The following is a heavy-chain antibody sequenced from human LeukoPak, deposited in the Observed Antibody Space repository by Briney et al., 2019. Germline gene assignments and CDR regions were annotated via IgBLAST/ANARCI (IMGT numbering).Heavy chain of an antibody. CDR1: GGSISSTRYY. J-gene: IGHJ4*02. V-gene: IGHV4-39*07. CDR2: INHSGST. CDR3: ARGRAWYYYDSSGYYFDY. D-gene: IGHD3-22*01. Sequence: SETLSLTCSVSGGSISSTRYYWGWIRQPPGKGLEWIGEINHSGSTNYNPSLRSRVTISVDTSKNQFSLKLSSVTAADTAVYYCARGRAWYYYDSSGYYFDYWGQGTLVTVSS.